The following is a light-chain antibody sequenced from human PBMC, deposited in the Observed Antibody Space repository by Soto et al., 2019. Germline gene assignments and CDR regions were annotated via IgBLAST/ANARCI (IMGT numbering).Light chain of an antibody. Sequence: QSALTQPASVSGSPGQSITISCTGTSGDVGGYYYVPWYQQLPGKAPKLMISEVSNRPSGVSNRFSGSKSGNTASLTISGLQAEDEADYYCSSYTAGGTIFGTWTKVTVL. V-gene: IGLV2-14*01. CDR3: SSYTAGGTI. J-gene: IGLJ1*01. CDR1: SGDVGGYYY. CDR2: EVS.